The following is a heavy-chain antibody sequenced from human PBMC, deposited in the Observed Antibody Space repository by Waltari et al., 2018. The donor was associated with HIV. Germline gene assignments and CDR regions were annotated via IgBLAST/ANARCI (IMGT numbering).Heavy chain of an antibody. V-gene: IGHV1-3*01. CDR1: VYTFISYA. Sequence: QVQLVQSGAVVKTPGASVRISCETSVYTFISYALHWVRQAPGQRPEWMGWINVGNYNTKYSQKFQDRVTITGDTSASTGYLDLSSLTSEDTAVYFCAREYDFWSGGYHYYGMDVWGQGTTVTVSS. CDR3: AREYDFWSGGYHYYGMDV. CDR2: INVGNYNT. D-gene: IGHD3-3*01. J-gene: IGHJ6*02.